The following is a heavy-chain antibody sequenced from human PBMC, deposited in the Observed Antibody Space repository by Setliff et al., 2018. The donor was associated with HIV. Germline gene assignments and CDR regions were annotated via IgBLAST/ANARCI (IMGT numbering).Heavy chain of an antibody. Sequence: SETLSLTCTVSGGSISTYYWSWIRQPPGTGLELIGYIYYTGTTNYNPSLKSRVTISLDTSQNHFSLKLTSVTAADTAVYYCARHITGGLAAPVWFDPWGQGTLVTVSS. V-gene: IGHV4-59*08. CDR3: ARHITGGLAAPVWFDP. J-gene: IGHJ5*02. D-gene: IGHD6-13*01. CDR1: GGSISTYY. CDR2: IYYTGTT.